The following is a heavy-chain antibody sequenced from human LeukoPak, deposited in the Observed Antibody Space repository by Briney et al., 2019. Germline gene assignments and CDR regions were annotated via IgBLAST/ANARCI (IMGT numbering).Heavy chain of an antibody. D-gene: IGHD3-22*01. J-gene: IGHJ4*02. CDR2: IRGSGPGSGSGT. Sequence: GGSLRLSCATSGFTFSDYSMNWVRQAPGKGLEWISNIRGSGPGSGSGTYYADSVKGRFIISRDNAKNTLYLQMNSLRAEDTAVYYCAKEDYYDSSGYSVYFDYWGQGTLVTVSS. CDR3: AKEDYYDSSGYSVYFDY. CDR1: GFTFSDYS. V-gene: IGHV3-48*04.